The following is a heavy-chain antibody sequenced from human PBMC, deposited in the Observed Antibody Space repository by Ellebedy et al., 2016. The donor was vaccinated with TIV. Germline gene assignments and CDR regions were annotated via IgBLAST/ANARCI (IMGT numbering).Heavy chain of an antibody. CDR2: IRSDGSNK. V-gene: IGHV3-30*02. J-gene: IGHJ5*02. Sequence: GGSLRLSCAASGFTSSGMHWVRQAPGKGLEWVAFIRSDGSNKYYADSVKGRFTISRDHANNSLYLQMNGLRGEDTAVYYCARRGSYGDYAVQINSWLGLWGQGTLVTVSS. CDR3: ARRGSYGDYAVQINSWLGL. CDR1: GFTSSG. D-gene: IGHD4-17*01.